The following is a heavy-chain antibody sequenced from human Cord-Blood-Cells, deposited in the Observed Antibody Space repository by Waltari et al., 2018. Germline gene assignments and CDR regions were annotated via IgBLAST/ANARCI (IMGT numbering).Heavy chain of an antibody. D-gene: IGHD3-10*01. J-gene: IGHJ4*02. CDR3: ARSKDYYGSGSYFDY. CDR1: GYTFTGYY. V-gene: IGHV1-2*02. Sequence: QVQLVQSGAEVKKPGASVKVSCKASGYTFTGYYMHWVRQAPGQGLEWMGWINPTSGGTNYAQKFQGRVTMTRDTSISTAYMELSRLRSDDTAVYYCARSKDYYGSGSYFDYWGQGTLVTVS. CDR2: INPTSGGT.